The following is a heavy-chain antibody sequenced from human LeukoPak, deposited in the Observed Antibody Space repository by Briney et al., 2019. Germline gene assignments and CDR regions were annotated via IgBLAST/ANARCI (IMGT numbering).Heavy chain of an antibody. V-gene: IGHV3-21*01. CDR1: GFTFSSYS. Sequence: GGSLRLSFAASGFTFSSYSMNWVRQAPGKGLEWVSSISSSSSYIYYADSVKGRFTISRDNAKNSLYLQMNSLRAEDTAVYYCARTYSSGWFGVSGLDYWGQGTLVTVSS. CDR3: ARTYSSGWFGVSGLDY. D-gene: IGHD6-19*01. CDR2: ISSSSSYI. J-gene: IGHJ4*02.